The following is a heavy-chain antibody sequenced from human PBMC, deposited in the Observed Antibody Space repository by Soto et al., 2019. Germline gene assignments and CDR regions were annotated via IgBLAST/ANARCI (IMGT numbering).Heavy chain of an antibody. V-gene: IGHV3-23*01. Sequence: PGGSLRLSCTASGFTFTYYAFSWVRQAPGKGLEWVSAISANGQGIYYADSVRGRFTISRDNSKNTVFLHMDSLRAEDTAVYYCARQGGGSWAYGMDVWGQGTTVTVSS. D-gene: IGHD1-26*01. CDR3: ARQGGGSWAYGMDV. J-gene: IGHJ6*02. CDR2: ISANGQGI. CDR1: GFTFTYYA.